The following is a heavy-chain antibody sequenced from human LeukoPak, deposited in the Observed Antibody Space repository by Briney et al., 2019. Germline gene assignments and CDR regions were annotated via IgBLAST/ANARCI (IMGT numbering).Heavy chain of an antibody. V-gene: IGHV3-64*01. CDR1: GFTFSSYA. Sequence: GGSLRLSCAASGFTFSSYAMHWVRQAPGKGLEYVSAISSNGGSTYYANSVKGRFTISRDNSKNTLYLQMGSLRAEDMAVYYCARGGYYDFWSGYQAYWGQGTLVTVSS. D-gene: IGHD3-3*01. CDR3: ARGGYYDFWSGYQAY. J-gene: IGHJ4*02. CDR2: ISSNGGST.